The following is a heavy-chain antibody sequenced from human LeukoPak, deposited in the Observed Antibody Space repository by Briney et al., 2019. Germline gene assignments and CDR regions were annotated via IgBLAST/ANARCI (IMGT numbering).Heavy chain of an antibody. V-gene: IGHV1-18*01. CDR3: ARANVIGYCSSTSCYKKNWFDP. D-gene: IGHD2-2*02. CDR2: ISAYNGNT. Sequence: ASVKVSCKASGYTFTSYGISWVRPAPGQGLEWMGWISAYNGNTNYAQKLQGRVTMTTDTSTSTAYMELRSLRSDDTAVYYCARANVIGYCSSTSCYKKNWFDPWGQGTLVTVSS. J-gene: IGHJ5*02. CDR1: GYTFTSYG.